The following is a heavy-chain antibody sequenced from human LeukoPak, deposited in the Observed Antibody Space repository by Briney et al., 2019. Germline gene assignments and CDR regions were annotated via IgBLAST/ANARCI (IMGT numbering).Heavy chain of an antibody. V-gene: IGHV3-9*01. J-gene: IGHJ6*02. Sequence: PGRSLRLSCAASGFTFDDYAMYWVRQPPGKGLEWVSGFTWNSGTIGYADSVKGRFTISRDNAKNSLYLQMDSLRAEDTAVYYCGKEMYSSTSYGMDVWGQGTTVTVSS. D-gene: IGHD2-2*01. CDR2: FTWNSGTI. CDR1: GFTFDDYA. CDR3: GKEMYSSTSYGMDV.